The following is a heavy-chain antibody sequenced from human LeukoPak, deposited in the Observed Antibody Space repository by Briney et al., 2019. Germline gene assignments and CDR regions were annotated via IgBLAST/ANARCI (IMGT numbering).Heavy chain of an antibody. J-gene: IGHJ6*04. CDR3: AKDGGRIAEEYYYYGMDV. V-gene: IGHV3-30*18. Sequence: GGSLRLSCAASGFTFSSYGMHWVRQAPGKGLEWVAVISCGGSNKYYADSVKGRFTISRDNSKNTLYLQMNSLRAEDTAVYYCAKDGGRIAEEYYYYGMDVWGKGTTVTVSS. CDR1: GFTFSSYG. D-gene: IGHD6-13*01. CDR2: ISCGGSNK.